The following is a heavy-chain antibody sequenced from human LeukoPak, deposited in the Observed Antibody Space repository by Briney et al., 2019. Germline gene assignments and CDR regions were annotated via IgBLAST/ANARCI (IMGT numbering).Heavy chain of an antibody. CDR2: INPNSGDT. J-gene: IGHJ5*02. CDR1: GYTFTVYY. V-gene: IGHV1-2*06. Sequence: ASVKVSCKASGYTFTVYYMYWVRQAPGQGLEWMGRINPNSGDTDCAQNFQGRVTMTRDTSISTAYMELTNLRSDDTAVYYCARGYCSGGTCYLVENWFDPWGQGTLVTVSS. CDR3: ARGYCSGGTCYLVENWFDP. D-gene: IGHD2-15*01.